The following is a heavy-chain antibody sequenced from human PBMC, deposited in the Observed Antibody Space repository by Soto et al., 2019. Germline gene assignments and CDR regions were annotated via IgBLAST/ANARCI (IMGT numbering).Heavy chain of an antibody. V-gene: IGHV4-59*01. Sequence: PSATLSLTCPFLGSSIPNYFLKWISEPPGRGLECIGYLYYSGRTNYTPSIKSRATISVDTSKNKLSRKLNSVSAADTAVKYCARSIGAVGGPEYWGQGTLVTVS. CDR3: ARSIGAVGGPEY. J-gene: IGHJ4*02. CDR1: GSSIPNYF. D-gene: IGHD2-15*01. CDR2: LYYSGRT.